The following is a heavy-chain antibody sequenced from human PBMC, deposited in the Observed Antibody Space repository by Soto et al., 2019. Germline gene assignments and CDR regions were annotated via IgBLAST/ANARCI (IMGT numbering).Heavy chain of an antibody. CDR2: INPNSGGT. Sequence: ASVKVSCKASGYTFTGYYMHWVRQAPGQGLEWMGWINPNSGGTNYAQKFQGRVTMTRDTSISTAYMELSRLRSDDTAVYYCTRSPVRYCSGGSCPSPYGMDVWGQGTTVTVSS. J-gene: IGHJ6*02. V-gene: IGHV1-2*02. CDR3: TRSPVRYCSGGSCPSPYGMDV. D-gene: IGHD2-15*01. CDR1: GYTFTGYY.